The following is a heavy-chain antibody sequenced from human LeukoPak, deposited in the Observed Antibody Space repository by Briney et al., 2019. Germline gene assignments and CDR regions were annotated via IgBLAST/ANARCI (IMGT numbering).Heavy chain of an antibody. D-gene: IGHD2-2*01. J-gene: IGHJ5*02. CDR3: AYQRDRNHDWFDP. Sequence: ASVKVSCKASGYTFTGYYMHWVRQAPGQGLEWMGWINPNSGGTNYAQKFQGWVTMTRDTSISTAYMELSRLRSDDTAVYYCAYQRDRNHDWFDPWGQGTLVTVSS. V-gene: IGHV1-2*04. CDR1: GYTFTGYY. CDR2: INPNSGGT.